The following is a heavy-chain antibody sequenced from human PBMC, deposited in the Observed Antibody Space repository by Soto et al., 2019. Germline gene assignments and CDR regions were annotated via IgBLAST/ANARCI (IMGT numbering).Heavy chain of an antibody. Sequence: EVQLVESGGGLVQPGGSLRLSCAASGFTFSSYSMNWVRQAPGKGLEWVSYINSGSSTIYYADSVKGRFTISRDNAKNSLYLQLNSLRAEDTAVYYCARDKPRSGYETFDYWGQGTLVTVSS. CDR3: ARDKPRSGYETFDY. J-gene: IGHJ4*02. CDR1: GFTFSSYS. CDR2: INSGSSTI. D-gene: IGHD3-3*01. V-gene: IGHV3-48*01.